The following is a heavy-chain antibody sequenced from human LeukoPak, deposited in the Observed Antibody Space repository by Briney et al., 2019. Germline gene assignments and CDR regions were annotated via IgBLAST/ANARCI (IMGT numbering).Heavy chain of an antibody. CDR2: IYHSGST. D-gene: IGHD3-10*01. CDR3: ARDSFVVREIDY. Sequence: SETLSLTCAVSGGSISSGGYSWSWIRQPPGKGPEWIGYIYHSGSTYYNPSLKSRVTISVDRSKNQFSLKLSSVTAADTAVYYCARDSFVVREIDYWGQGTLVTVSS. J-gene: IGHJ4*02. V-gene: IGHV4-30-2*01. CDR1: GGSISSGGYS.